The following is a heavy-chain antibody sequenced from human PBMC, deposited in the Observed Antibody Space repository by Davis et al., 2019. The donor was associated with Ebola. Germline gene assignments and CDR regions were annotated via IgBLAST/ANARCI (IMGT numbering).Heavy chain of an antibody. V-gene: IGHV4-59*11. D-gene: IGHD7-27*01. Sequence: PSETLSLTCNVPGASMPNRYWTWIRQPPGKGLEWLGYFYSSGNIDYKPSLRSRVTISVDTAKNQLSLRLTSVTAADTASYYCARGRLGGGGRGLFFDYWGQGFLVTVSP. CDR1: GASMPNRY. J-gene: IGHJ4*02. CDR2: FYSSGNI. CDR3: ARGRLGGGGRGLFFDY.